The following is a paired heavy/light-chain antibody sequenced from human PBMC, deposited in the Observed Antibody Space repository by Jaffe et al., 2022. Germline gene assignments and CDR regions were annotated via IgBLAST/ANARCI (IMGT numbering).Heavy chain of an antibody. CDR3: AKQGQPGINWFDP. CDR2: IWSDGSNQ. D-gene: IGHD6-13*01. V-gene: IGHV3-33*06. J-gene: IGHJ5*02. CDR1: GFTFSRCG. Sequence: QVQLVESGGGVVQPGGSLRLSCAASGFTFSRCGMHWVRQAPGKGLEWVTTIWSDGSNQKYADSVRGRFTISRDTSRNTLYLQMNSLRPEDTAVYYCAKQGQPGINWFDPWGQGTLVTVSS.
Light chain of an antibody. CDR2: DAS. CDR1: QSVSNY. CDR3: QQRYNWPIT. V-gene: IGKV3-11*01. J-gene: IGKJ5*01. Sequence: EIVLTQSPATLSLSPGERATLSCRASQSVSNYLAWYQQKPGQAPRVLIYDASNRATDIPARFSGSGSGTDFTLTISSLEPEDFALYYCQQRYNWPITFGQGTRLEIK.